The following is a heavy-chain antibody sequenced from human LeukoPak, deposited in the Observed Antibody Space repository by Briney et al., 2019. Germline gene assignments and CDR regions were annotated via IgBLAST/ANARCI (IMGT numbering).Heavy chain of an antibody. V-gene: IGHV3-7*01. CDR1: GFIFTNDW. CDR2: VKQDGSEK. CDR3: SRVGPGGAGAFDY. Sequence: PGGSLRLSCAASGFIFTNDWMSWVRQAPGKGLEWVANVKQDGSEKDYVDSVKGRFTISRDNAKNLLYRQMNSLRTEDTAVYYCSRVGPGGAGAFDYWGQGTLVTVSS. J-gene: IGHJ4*02. D-gene: IGHD6-13*01.